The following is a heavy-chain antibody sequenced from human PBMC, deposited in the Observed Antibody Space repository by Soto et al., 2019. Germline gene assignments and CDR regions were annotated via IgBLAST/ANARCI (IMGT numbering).Heavy chain of an antibody. CDR2: ISSSSSYI. CDR3: ARAGHVRAFDI. CDR1: GFTFSSYS. J-gene: IGHJ3*02. Sequence: LRLSCAASGFTFSSYSMNWVRQAPGKGLEWVSSISSSSSYIYYADSVKGRFTISRDNAKNSLYLQMNSLRAEDTAVYYCARAGHVRAFDIWGQGTMVSVSS. V-gene: IGHV3-21*01.